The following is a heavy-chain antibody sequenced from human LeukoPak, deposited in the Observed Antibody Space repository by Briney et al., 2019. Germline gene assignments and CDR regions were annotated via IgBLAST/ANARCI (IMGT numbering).Heavy chain of an antibody. CDR2: ISGSSTI. J-gene: IGHJ4*02. CDR1: GFTFSDYY. Sequence: PGGSLRLSCAASGFTFSDYYMSWIRQAPGKGLEWVSYISGSSTIYYADSVKGRFTISRDNAKNSLYLQMNSLRAEDTAVYYCARDMVGAVQDYWGQGTLVIVSS. D-gene: IGHD1-26*01. CDR3: ARDMVGAVQDY. V-gene: IGHV3-11*01.